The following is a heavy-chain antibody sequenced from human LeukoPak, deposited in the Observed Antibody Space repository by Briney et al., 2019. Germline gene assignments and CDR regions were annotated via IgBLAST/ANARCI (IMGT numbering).Heavy chain of an antibody. CDR2: IYYSGST. CDR1: GGSISSYY. Sequence: PSETLTLTCTVSGGSISSYYRSWIRQPPGKGLEWIGYIYYSGSTNYNPSLRNRGTISVETSKSQFSLKLSSVTAAGTAVYYCARGKSGSGYTPFDYWGQGTLVTVSS. D-gene: IGHD6-25*01. J-gene: IGHJ4*02. CDR3: ARGKSGSGYTPFDY. V-gene: IGHV4-59*01.